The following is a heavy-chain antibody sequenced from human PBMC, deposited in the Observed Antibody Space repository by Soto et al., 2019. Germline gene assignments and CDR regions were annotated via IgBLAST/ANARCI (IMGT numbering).Heavy chain of an antibody. CDR2: ISYGGSDQ. CDR1: GFTFSSYG. D-gene: IGHD3-22*01. J-gene: IGHJ3*02. CDR3: AKEVRYCYDSSGVDAFDI. Sequence: QVQLVESGGGVVQPGRSLRLSCAASGFTFSSYGMHWVRQAPGKGLEWVAVISYGGSDQYYADSVKGRYTISRDNSKNTVYLQMNSLRAEDTAVYYCAKEVRYCYDSSGVDAFDIWGQGTMVTVSS. V-gene: IGHV3-30*18.